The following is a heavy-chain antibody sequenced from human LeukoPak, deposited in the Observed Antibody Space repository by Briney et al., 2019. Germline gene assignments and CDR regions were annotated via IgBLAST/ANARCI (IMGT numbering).Heavy chain of an antibody. V-gene: IGHV4-34*01. CDR3: ARQNSGSYSAYFDY. CDR2: INHSGST. CDR1: GGSFSGYY. D-gene: IGHD1-26*01. Sequence: PSETLSLTCAVYGGSFSGYYWSWIRQPPGKGLEWIGEINHSGSTNYNPSHKSRVTISVDTSKNQFSLKLSSVTAADTAVYYCARQNSGSYSAYFDYWGQGTLVTVSS. J-gene: IGHJ4*02.